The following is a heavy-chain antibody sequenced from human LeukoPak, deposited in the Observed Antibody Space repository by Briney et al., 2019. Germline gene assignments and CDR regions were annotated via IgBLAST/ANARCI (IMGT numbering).Heavy chain of an antibody. CDR1: GGSISSYY. CDR2: NSGST. CDR3: ARVCNDILTGYYYNWFDP. Sequence: SETLSLTCTVSGGSISSYYWGWIRQPPGKGLEWIGGNSGSTYYNPSLKSRVTISVDTSKNQFSLKLSSVTAADTAVYYCARVCNDILTGYYYNWFDPWGQGTLVTVSS. D-gene: IGHD3-9*01. V-gene: IGHV4-39*07. J-gene: IGHJ5*02.